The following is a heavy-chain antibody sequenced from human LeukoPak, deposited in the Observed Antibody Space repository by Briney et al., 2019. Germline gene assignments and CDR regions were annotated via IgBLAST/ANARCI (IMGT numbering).Heavy chain of an antibody. CDR3: TREEELRYFDWLLYGAFDI. Sequence: GGSLGLSCTASGFTFGDYAMSWFRQAPGKGLEWVGFIRSKAYGGTTEYAASVKGRFTISRDDSKSIAYLQMNSLKTEDTAVYYCTREEELRYFDWLLYGAFDIWGQGTMVTVSS. CDR1: GFTFGDYA. CDR2: IRSKAYGGTT. D-gene: IGHD3-9*01. V-gene: IGHV3-49*03. J-gene: IGHJ3*02.